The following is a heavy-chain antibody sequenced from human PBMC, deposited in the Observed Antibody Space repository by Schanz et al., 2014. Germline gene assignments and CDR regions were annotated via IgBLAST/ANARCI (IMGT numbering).Heavy chain of an antibody. D-gene: IGHD2-2*01. V-gene: IGHV3-48*01. CDR3: ARRASCSRIGCPFDS. CDR2: IDGKSTTV. CDR1: GFTFSSYA. J-gene: IGHJ4*02. Sequence: EGQLLESGGGLIQPGGSLRLSCAASGFTFSSYAMSWVRQAPGKGLEWLSYIDGKSTTVYYADSVKGRFTVSRDNARNSLYLQMNSLKTEDTAMYYCARRASCSRIGCPFDSWGQGTLVTVSS.